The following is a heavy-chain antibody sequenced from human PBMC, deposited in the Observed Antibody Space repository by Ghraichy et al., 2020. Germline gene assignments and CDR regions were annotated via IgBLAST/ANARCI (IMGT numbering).Heavy chain of an antibody. J-gene: IGHJ4*02. D-gene: IGHD1-26*01. V-gene: IGHV3-23*01. CDR2: ISPGGGLT. Sequence: GESLNISCAASGFLFSSSALNWVRQAPGKGLEWVSGISPGGGLTYYADSVKGRFTISRDNSDSTLYLQMNSLRAEDTAMYYCAKDMDGGSYYELEHWGQGALVTVSS. CDR1: GFLFSSSA. CDR3: AKDMDGGSYYELEH.